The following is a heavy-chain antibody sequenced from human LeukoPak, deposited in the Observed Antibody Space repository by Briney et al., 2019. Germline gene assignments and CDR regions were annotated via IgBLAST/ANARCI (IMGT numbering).Heavy chain of an antibody. J-gene: IGHJ3*02. Sequence: GGSLRLSCAASGFTVSTNYMSWVRQAPGKGLEWVSVIYSVGSTYYADSVKGRFTISRDNAKNSLYLQMNSLRAEDTAVYYCARGGKFNAFDIWGQGTMVTVSS. V-gene: IGHV3-66*01. CDR3: ARGGKFNAFDI. CDR2: IYSVGST. CDR1: GFTVSTNY.